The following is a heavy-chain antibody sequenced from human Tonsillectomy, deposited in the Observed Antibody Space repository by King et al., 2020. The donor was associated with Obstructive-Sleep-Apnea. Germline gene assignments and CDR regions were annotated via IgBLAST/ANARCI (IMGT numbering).Heavy chain of an antibody. Sequence: QLVQSGAEVKKPGASVKVSCKASGYTFTGYHIHWVRQAPGQWLEWMGWINPNSGGTNYAQKFQGRVTMTRDTSISTAYMELSRLRSDDTAVYYCATVAVATATYFFDYWGQGTLVTVSS. J-gene: IGHJ4*02. V-gene: IGHV1-2*02. CDR3: ATVAVATATYFFDY. D-gene: IGHD4-17*01. CDR2: INPNSGGT. CDR1: GYTFTGYH.